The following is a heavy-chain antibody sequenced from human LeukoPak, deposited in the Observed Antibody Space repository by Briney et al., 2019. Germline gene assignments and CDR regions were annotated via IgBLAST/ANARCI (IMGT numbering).Heavy chain of an antibody. V-gene: IGHV4-59*01. J-gene: IGHJ6*02. Sequence: SETLSLTCIVSGGSISSYYWSWIRQPPGKGLEWIGYIYYSGSTNYNPSLKSRVTISVDTSKNQFSLKLSSVTAADTALYYCARVTTVTTYYYYGMDVWGQGTTVTVSS. CDR2: IYYSGST. CDR3: ARVTTVTTYYYYGMDV. D-gene: IGHD4-17*01. CDR1: GGSISSYY.